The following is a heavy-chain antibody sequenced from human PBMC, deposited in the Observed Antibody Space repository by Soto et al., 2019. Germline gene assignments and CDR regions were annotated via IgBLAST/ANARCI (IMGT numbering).Heavy chain of an antibody. CDR3: ARGQRFSDWFDP. J-gene: IGHJ5*02. V-gene: IGHV4-4*07. CDR2: VYTSGGT. CDR1: GGSMNSYY. D-gene: IGHD3-3*01. Sequence: QVHLQQSGPGLVKPSETLSLTCTVSGGSMNSYYWTWIRQPAGKGLEWIGRVYTSGGTHYNPSLKSRVTISVDTSENQFSLRLISVTDADTAVYYCARGQRFSDWFDPWGQGTLVTVSS.